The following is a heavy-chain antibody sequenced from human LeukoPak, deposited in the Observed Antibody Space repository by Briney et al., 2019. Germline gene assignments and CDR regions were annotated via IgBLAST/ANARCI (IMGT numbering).Heavy chain of an antibody. CDR2: IKSKSDGGAT. Sequence: PGGSLRLSCAASGFTFNNAWMNWVRQAPGKGLEWVGRIKSKSDGGATDYPAPVKGRFTISRDDSKNTLYLQMNSLKTEDTAVYYCTTERGGPTPDCWGQGTLVTVSS. J-gene: IGHJ4*02. CDR3: TTERGGPTPDC. V-gene: IGHV3-15*07. D-gene: IGHD4-23*01. CDR1: GFTFNNAW.